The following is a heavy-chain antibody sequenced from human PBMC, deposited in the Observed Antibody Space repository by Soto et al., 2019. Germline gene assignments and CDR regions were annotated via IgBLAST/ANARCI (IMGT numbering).Heavy chain of an antibody. CDR1: GFKFSNYA. D-gene: IGHD3-16*01. J-gene: IGHJ4*02. Sequence: GGSLRLSCAASGFKFSNYAMSWVRQAPGKGLEWVSLISATGDGTYYADSVKGRFTISRDNSHNTLYLQVHSLTAEDTAVYYCAKDRRAGGNSAFYFDFWGQGAQVTVSS. V-gene: IGHV3-23*01. CDR3: AKDRRAGGNSAFYFDF. CDR2: ISATGDGT.